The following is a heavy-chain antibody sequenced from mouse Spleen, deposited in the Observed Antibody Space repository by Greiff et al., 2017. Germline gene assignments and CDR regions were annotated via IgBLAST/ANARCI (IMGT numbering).Heavy chain of an antibody. CDR3: ARNRVFLTEAMDY. CDR2: IWSGGST. CDR1: GFSLTSYG. V-gene: IGHV2-2*02. Sequence: QVQLKESGPGLVQPSQSLSITCTVSGFSLTSYGVHWVRQSPGKGLEWLGVIWSGGSTDYNAAFISRLSISKDNSKSQVFFKMNSLQANDTAIYYCARNRVFLTEAMDYWGQGTSVTVSS. D-gene: IGHD1-1*01. J-gene: IGHJ4*01.